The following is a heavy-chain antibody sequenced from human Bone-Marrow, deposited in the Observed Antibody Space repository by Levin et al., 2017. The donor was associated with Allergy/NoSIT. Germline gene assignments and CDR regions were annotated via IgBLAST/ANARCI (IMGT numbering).Heavy chain of an antibody. Sequence: GESLKISCKASGYTFSNHYMHWVRLAPGQGLEWMGIIHPSGGSTSYARKFQGRVTMTRDTSTSTVYMELSSLQSEDTAVYYCARAGGGFEYWGQGTLVTVSS. J-gene: IGHJ4*02. CDR2: IHPSGGST. CDR1: GYTFSNHY. D-gene: IGHD3-10*01. CDR3: ARAGGGFEY. V-gene: IGHV1-46*01.